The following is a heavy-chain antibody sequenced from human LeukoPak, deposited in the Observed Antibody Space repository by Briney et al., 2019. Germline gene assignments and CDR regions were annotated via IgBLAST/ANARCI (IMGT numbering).Heavy chain of an antibody. V-gene: IGHV3-48*01. CDR3: ARDGGSSPADY. J-gene: IGHJ4*02. CDR2: ISSSGSTI. Sequence: GGSLRLSCAASGFTFSSYAMSWVRQAPGRGLEWVSYISSSGSTIYYADSVKGRFTISRDNAKNSLYLQMNSLRAEDTAVYYCARDGGSSPADYWGQGTLVTVSS. CDR1: GFTFSSYA. D-gene: IGHD2-15*01.